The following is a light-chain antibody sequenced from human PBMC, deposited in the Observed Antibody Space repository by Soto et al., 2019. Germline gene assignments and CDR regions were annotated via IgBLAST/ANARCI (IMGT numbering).Light chain of an antibody. CDR3: SSDTSSSTCV. J-gene: IGLJ3*02. CDR1: SSDVGGYNY. V-gene: IGLV2-14*01. CDR2: GVS. Sequence: QSALTQPASVSESPGQSITISCTGTSSDVGGYNYVSWYQQHPGKAPKLMIYGVSNRPSGVSNRFSGSKSGNTASLTISGLPADDEADYYCSSDTSSSTCVFGGGTKLTVL.